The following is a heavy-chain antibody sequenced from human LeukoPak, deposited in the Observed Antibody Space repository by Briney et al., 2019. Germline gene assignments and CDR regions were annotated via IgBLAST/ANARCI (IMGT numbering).Heavy chain of an antibody. V-gene: IGHV1-69*13. CDR2: IIPIFGTT. Sequence: SVKVSCKASGGTFNSYAISWVRQAPGQGLEWMGGIIPIFGTTNYAQKFQGRVTITADESTSTAYMELSSLRSEDTAVYYCARVGAVAGTFDYWGQGTLVTVSS. CDR3: ARVGAVAGTFDY. J-gene: IGHJ4*02. D-gene: IGHD6-19*01. CDR1: GGTFNSYA.